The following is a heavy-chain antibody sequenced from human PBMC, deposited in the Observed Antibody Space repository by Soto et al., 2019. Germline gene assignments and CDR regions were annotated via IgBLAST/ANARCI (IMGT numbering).Heavy chain of an antibody. CDR3: ARDAKYYDSSGYLVYFDY. CDR2: IIPIFGTA. V-gene: IGHV1-69*01. D-gene: IGHD3-22*01. CDR1: GGTFSSYA. Sequence: QVQLVQSGAEVKKPGSSVKVSCKASGGTFSSYAISWVRQAPGQGLEWMGGIIPIFGTANYAQKFQGRVTITADESTSTAYMELSSMRSEDTAVYYCARDAKYYDSSGYLVYFDYWGPGTLVTVSS. J-gene: IGHJ4*02.